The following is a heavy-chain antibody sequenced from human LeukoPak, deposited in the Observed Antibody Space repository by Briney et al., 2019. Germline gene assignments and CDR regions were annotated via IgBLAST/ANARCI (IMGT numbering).Heavy chain of an antibody. CDR1: GGSISSENW. CDR3: ARGPSLAAHLDC. CDR2: IYHSGSA. V-gene: IGHV4-4*02. Sequence: SGTLSLTCAVSGGSISSENWWTWVRQSPGKGLEWIGEIYHSGSANYNPYLRSRITLSLDKSKNQFSLRLISVTAADTAVYFCARGPSLAAHLDCWGLGILVTVSS. D-gene: IGHD6-13*01. J-gene: IGHJ4*02.